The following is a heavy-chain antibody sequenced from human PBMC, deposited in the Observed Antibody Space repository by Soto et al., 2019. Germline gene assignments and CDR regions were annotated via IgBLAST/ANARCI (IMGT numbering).Heavy chain of an antibody. CDR3: AKSGNYNDRSDYYYFDH. Sequence: PGGSLRLSCEASGFTFNNYAMNWVRQAPGKGLEWVSSVSTSGGSTNYADSVTGRFTISRDNSKNTVSLQMNSLRVEDTAVYYCAKSGNYNDRSDYYYFDHWGQGMLVTVSS. D-gene: IGHD3-22*01. J-gene: IGHJ4*02. CDR1: GFTFNNYA. V-gene: IGHV3-23*01. CDR2: VSTSGGST.